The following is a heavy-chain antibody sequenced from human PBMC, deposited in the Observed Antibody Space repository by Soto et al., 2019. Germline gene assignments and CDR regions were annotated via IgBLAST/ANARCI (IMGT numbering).Heavy chain of an antibody. CDR3: ASYNWNYLDAFDI. CDR2: IIPIFGTA. J-gene: IGHJ3*02. D-gene: IGHD1-7*01. CDR1: GGTFSSYA. V-gene: IGHV1-69*01. Sequence: VKVSCKASGGTFSSYAISWVRQAPGQGLEWMGGIIPIFGTANYAQKFQGRVTITADESTSTAYMELSSLRSEDTAVYYCASYNWNYLDAFDIWGQGTMVTVSS.